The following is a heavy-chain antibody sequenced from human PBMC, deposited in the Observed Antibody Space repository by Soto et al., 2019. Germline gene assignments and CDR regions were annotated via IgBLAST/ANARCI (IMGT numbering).Heavy chain of an antibody. Sequence: SVKVSCKASGGTFSSYTISWVRQAPGQGFEWMGRIIPILGIANYAQKFQGRVTITADKSTITAYMELSSLRSEDTAVYYCARDTGSTSWLKGGWFDPWGQGTLVTVSS. CDR2: IIPILGIA. D-gene: IGHD2-2*01. CDR3: ARDTGSTSWLKGGWFDP. J-gene: IGHJ5*02. CDR1: GGTFSSYT. V-gene: IGHV1-69*04.